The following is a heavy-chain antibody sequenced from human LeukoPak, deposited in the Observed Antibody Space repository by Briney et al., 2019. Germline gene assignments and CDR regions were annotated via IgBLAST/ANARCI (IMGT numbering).Heavy chain of an antibody. Sequence: GSLRLSCAASGFTFSSYAMSWVRQAPGKGLEWVSAISGSGGSTYYADSVKGRFTISRDNSKNTLHLQMNSLRAEDTAVYYCAKDGYCSSTSCYREYNWFDPWGQGTLVTVSS. CDR2: ISGSGGST. CDR1: GFTFSSYA. CDR3: AKDGYCSSTSCYREYNWFDP. V-gene: IGHV3-23*01. D-gene: IGHD2-2*03. J-gene: IGHJ5*02.